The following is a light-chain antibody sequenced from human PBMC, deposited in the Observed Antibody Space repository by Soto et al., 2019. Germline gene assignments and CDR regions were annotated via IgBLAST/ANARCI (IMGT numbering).Light chain of an antibody. CDR1: SSDIGAYNY. Sequence: QSALTQPPSASGSLGQSVTISCTGTSSDIGAYNYVSWYQQYPGKAPKLMIYEVSKRPSGVPDRFSGSKSGNTASLTVSGLQAEDEADYYCTSYVGSDIWVFGGGTNLTVL. CDR2: EVS. J-gene: IGLJ3*02. CDR3: TSYVGSDIWV. V-gene: IGLV2-8*01.